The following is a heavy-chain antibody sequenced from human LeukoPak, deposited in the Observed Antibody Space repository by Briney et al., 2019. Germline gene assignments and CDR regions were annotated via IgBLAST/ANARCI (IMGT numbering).Heavy chain of an antibody. J-gene: IGHJ5*02. CDR3: ARDKLRYFDWLSRGAWFDP. V-gene: IGHV1-18*01. D-gene: IGHD3-9*01. Sequence: ASVKVSCKASGYTFTRYGISWGRQAPGQGLEWMGWISAYNGNTNYAQKLQGRVTMTTDTSTSTAYMELRSLRSDDTAVYYCARDKLRYFDWLSRGAWFDPWGQGTLVTVSS. CDR1: GYTFTRYG. CDR2: ISAYNGNT.